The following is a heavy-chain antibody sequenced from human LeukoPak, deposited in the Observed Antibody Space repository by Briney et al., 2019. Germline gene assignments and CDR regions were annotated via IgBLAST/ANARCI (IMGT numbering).Heavy chain of an antibody. CDR3: ANNDYRDCGGY. Sequence: PGRSLRLSCATSGFTFSSYSMNWVPQAPGKGLEWVSSISSSSSHIYYADSVKGRFTISRDNAKNSLYLQMNSLRVEDTAVYYCANNDYRDCGGYWGQGTLVTVSS. J-gene: IGHJ4*02. D-gene: IGHD4-17*01. CDR1: GFTFSSYS. CDR2: ISSSSSHI. V-gene: IGHV3-21*01.